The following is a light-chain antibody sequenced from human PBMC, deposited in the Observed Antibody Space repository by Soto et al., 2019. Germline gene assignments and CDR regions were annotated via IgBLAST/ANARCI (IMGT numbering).Light chain of an antibody. J-gene: IGLJ1*01. CDR2: STS. CDR1: SASVSTHSN. Sequence: QPLVNQQSSFSGSPGGTVTLTCSLISASVSTHSNPNSYQQTPGQAPRTLIYSTSTRSSGGPDRFSGSILGNKAALTITGAHADDESDYYCALFMGNGISVFGTGTKVTVL. CDR3: ALFMGNGISV. V-gene: IGLV8-61*01.